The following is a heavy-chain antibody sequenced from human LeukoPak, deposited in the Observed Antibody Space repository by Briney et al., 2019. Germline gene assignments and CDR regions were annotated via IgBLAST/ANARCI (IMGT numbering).Heavy chain of an antibody. V-gene: IGHV4-39*07. CDR1: GGSISSSSYY. J-gene: IGHJ3*02. Sequence: SETLSLTCTVSGGSISSSSYYWAWIRQPPGKGLEWIGNIYYGGTTFYNSFLRSRVTISVHTSKNQFSLKLSSVTAADTAVYYCANNYGDYDDAFDIWGQGTMVTVSS. CDR3: ANNYGDYDDAFDI. D-gene: IGHD4-17*01. CDR2: IYYGGTT.